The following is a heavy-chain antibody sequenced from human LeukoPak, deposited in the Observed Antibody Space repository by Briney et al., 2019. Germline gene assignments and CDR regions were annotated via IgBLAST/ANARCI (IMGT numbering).Heavy chain of an antibody. CDR1: GFTFSDYY. D-gene: IGHD3-22*01. CDR2: ISSSGSTI. V-gene: IGHV3-11*01. CDR3: AKETYYDSSGYYFD. Sequence: GGSLRLSCAASGFTFSDYYMSWIRQAPGKGLEWVSYISSSGSTIYYADSVKGRFTISRDNAKNSLYLQMNSLRAEDTAVYYCAKETYYDSSGYYFDWGQGTLVTVSS. J-gene: IGHJ4*02.